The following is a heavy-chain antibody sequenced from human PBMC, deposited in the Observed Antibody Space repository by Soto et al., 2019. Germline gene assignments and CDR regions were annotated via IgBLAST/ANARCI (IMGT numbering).Heavy chain of an antibody. CDR2: IKSKTDGGTT. D-gene: IGHD3-3*01. J-gene: IGHJ6*02. V-gene: IGHV3-15*07. CDR1: GFTFSNAW. Sequence: GGSLRLSCAASGFTFSNAWMNWVRQAPGKGLEWVGRIKSKTDGGTTDYAAPVKGRFTISRDDSKNTLYLQMNSLKTEDTAVYYCTTDVFWSGHPIYYYYGMDVWGQGTTVTVSS. CDR3: TTDVFWSGHPIYYYYGMDV.